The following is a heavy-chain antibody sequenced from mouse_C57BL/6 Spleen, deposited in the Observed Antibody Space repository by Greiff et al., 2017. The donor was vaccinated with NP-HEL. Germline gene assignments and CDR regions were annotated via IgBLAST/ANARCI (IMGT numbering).Heavy chain of an antibody. CDR1: GYTFTSYW. V-gene: IGHV1-72*01. CDR2: IDPNTGGT. Sequence: VPLPPPGAELVPPGASVKLSCTASGYTFTSYWPHWVKQRPGRGLEWIGRIDPNTGGTKYNEKFKSKATLTVDTPSSTAYMKLSSLTSEDSAVYYGAIEVYYGSSLWGFDVWGTGTTVTVSS. J-gene: IGHJ1*03. CDR3: AIEVYYGSSLWGFDV. D-gene: IGHD1-1*01.